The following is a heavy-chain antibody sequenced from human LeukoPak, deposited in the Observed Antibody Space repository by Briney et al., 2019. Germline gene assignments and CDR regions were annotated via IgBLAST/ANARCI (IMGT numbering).Heavy chain of an antibody. CDR2: ISGSGGTT. J-gene: IGHJ6*02. D-gene: IGHD3-10*01. CDR3: AKGPYYYGSGSYSPNYYYAMDV. V-gene: IGHV3-23*01. CDR1: GFTFSSYA. Sequence: GGSLRLSCAASGFTFSSYAMSWVRQAPGKGLEWVSAISGSGGTTYYAGSVKGRFTISRDNSKNTLYMQMNSLRAADTAVYYCAKGPYYYGSGSYSPNYYYAMDVWGQGTTVTVSS.